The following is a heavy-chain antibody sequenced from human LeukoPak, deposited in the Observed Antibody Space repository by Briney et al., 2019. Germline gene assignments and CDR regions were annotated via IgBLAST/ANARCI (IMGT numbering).Heavy chain of an antibody. J-gene: IGHJ6*03. Sequence: GGSLRLSCAASGFTFSNYSMNWVRQAPGKGLEWVSSISSRSSYIYYADSVKGRFTISRDNSKNTLYLQMNSLRAEDTAVYYCARAGFDSSGYYYSSYYYYYMDVWGKGTTVTISS. V-gene: IGHV3-21*04. CDR3: ARAGFDSSGYYYSSYYYYYMDV. CDR1: GFTFSNYS. D-gene: IGHD3-22*01. CDR2: ISSRSSYI.